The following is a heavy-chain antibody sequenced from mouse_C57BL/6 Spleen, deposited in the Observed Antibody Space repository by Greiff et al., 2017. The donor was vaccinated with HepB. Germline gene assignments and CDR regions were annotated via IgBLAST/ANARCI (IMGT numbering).Heavy chain of an antibody. CDR1: GFNIKDDY. Sequence: EVKLMESGAELVRPGASVKLSCTASGFNIKDDYMHWVKQRPEQGLEWIGWIDPENGDTEYASKFQGKATITADTSSNTAYLQLSSLTSEDTAVYYCTTWNFWYFDVWGTGTTVTVSS. J-gene: IGHJ1*03. CDR2: IDPENGDT. V-gene: IGHV14-4*01. CDR3: TTWNFWYFDV.